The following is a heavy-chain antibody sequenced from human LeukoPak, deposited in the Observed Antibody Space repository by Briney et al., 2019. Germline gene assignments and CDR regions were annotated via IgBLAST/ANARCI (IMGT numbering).Heavy chain of an antibody. D-gene: IGHD4-23*01. V-gene: IGHV3-73*01. CDR1: GFCFSAAH. CDR2: IIGKGDNYAT. J-gene: IGHJ4*02. CDR3: SAAVITRFDY. Sequence: GGSLRLSCAASGFCFSAAHMHWVRQASGKGLERVGRIIGKGDNYATAYGAPVKGMFTISRDDSKNTAYLQMNNLRTDDTAVYYCSAAVITRFDYWGQGALVTVSS.